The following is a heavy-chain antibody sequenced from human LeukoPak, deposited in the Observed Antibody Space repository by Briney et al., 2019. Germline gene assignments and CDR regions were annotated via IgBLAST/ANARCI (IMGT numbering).Heavy chain of an antibody. V-gene: IGHV1-2*02. CDR3: ARVAAYDSSGYYDY. CDR1: GYTFTRYD. D-gene: IGHD3-22*01. CDR2: INPNSGGT. Sequence: ASVKVSCKASGYTFTRYDINWVRQATRQRLEWMGWINPNSGGTNYAQQCQGRVTMTRDTSISTAYMELSRLRSDDTAVYYCARVAAYDSSGYYDYWGQGTLVTVSS. J-gene: IGHJ4*02.